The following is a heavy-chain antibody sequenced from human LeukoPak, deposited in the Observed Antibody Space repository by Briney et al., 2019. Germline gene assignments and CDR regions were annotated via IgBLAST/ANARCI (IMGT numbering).Heavy chain of an antibody. Sequence: GGSLRLSCAASGFTFSNAWMSWVRQAPGKGLEWVGRIKSKTDGGTTDYAAPVKGRFTISRDDSKNTLYLQMNSLRAEDTAVYYCARDLGSGYGSAQPQPYYYGMDVWGQGTTVTVSS. V-gene: IGHV3-15*01. D-gene: IGHD3-10*01. CDR3: ARDLGSGYGSAQPQPYYYGMDV. CDR2: IKSKTDGGTT. J-gene: IGHJ6*02. CDR1: GFTFSNAW.